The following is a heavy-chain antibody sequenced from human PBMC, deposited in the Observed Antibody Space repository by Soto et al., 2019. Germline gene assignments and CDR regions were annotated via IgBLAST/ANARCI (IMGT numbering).Heavy chain of an antibody. J-gene: IGHJ4*02. D-gene: IGHD3-22*01. CDR3: ALPDYYDSSGYLTPLDY. CDR2: INPSGGST. CDR1: GYTFTSYY. Sequence: ASVKVSCKASGYTFTSYYMHWVGQAPGQGLEWMGIINPSGGSTSYAQKFQGRVTMTRDTSTSTVYMELSSLRSEDTAVYYCALPDYYDSSGYLTPLDYWGQGTLVTVSS. V-gene: IGHV1-46*03.